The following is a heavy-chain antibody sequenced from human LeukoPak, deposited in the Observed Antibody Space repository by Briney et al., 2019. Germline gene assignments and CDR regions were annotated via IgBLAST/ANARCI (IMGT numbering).Heavy chain of an antibody. Sequence: SETLSLTCTVSGYSISSGYDWGWIRQPPEKGLEGIGNIYHSDSTYYNPSLKSRVTISVDMSKNQFSLKLNSVTAADTAVYYCAREFCSGGTCYLDYWGKGTLVTVSS. J-gene: IGHJ4*02. D-gene: IGHD2-15*01. CDR3: AREFCSGGTCYLDY. CDR1: GYSISSGYD. V-gene: IGHV4-38-2*02. CDR2: IYHSDST.